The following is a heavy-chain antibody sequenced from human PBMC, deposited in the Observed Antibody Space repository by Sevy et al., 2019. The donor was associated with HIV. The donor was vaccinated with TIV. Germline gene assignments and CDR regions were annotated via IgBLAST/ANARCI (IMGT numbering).Heavy chain of an antibody. Sequence: GESLKISCKGSGYSFATNWIGWVRQMPGKGLEWTGIIYPGDSDTRYSPSFQGQVTISADKSISTAYLQWSSLKASDTAMYYCARLTSLVSDFDYWGQGTLVTVS. V-gene: IGHV5-51*01. CDR1: GYSFATNW. CDR3: ARLTSLVSDFDY. D-gene: IGHD6-13*01. CDR2: IYPGDSDT. J-gene: IGHJ4*02.